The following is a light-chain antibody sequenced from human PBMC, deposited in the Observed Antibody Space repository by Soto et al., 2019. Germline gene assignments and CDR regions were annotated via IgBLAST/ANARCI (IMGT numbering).Light chain of an antibody. Sequence: QSALTQPASVSGSPEQSITISCTGTSSDVGGYFHVSWYQHHPGKAPKLIIFDVNNRPPGISNRFSGSKSGSTASLTISGLQAEDEADYYRSSYTSNNNVLFGGGTKLTVL. CDR3: SSYTSNNNVL. CDR2: DVN. J-gene: IGLJ2*01. V-gene: IGLV2-14*03. CDR1: SSDVGGYFH.